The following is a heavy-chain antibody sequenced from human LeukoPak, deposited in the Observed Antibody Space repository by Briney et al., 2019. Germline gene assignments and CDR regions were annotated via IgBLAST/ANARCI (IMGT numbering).Heavy chain of an antibody. Sequence: GGSLRLSCAASGFTCSSYSMSWVRQAPGKGLEWVSSISSSSSYIYYADSVKSRFTISRDNAKNSLYLQMNSLRAEDTAVYYCARVTYDSSGYYIDFDYWGQGTLVTVSS. J-gene: IGHJ4*02. D-gene: IGHD3-22*01. CDR2: ISSSSSYI. CDR3: ARVTYDSSGYYIDFDY. CDR1: GFTCSSYS. V-gene: IGHV3-21*01.